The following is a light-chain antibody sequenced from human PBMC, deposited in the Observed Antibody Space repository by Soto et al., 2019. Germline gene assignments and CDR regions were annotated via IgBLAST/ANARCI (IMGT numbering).Light chain of an antibody. Sequence: ETVLTQSPGTLSLSPGERATLSCRASQSVSNSYLAWYQQKPGQAPRLLIYGASSRATGIPDRFGGSGSGTDFTLTISRLEPEDFAVYFCQEYGTSRTFGQGTKVEIK. CDR1: QSVSNSY. CDR2: GAS. CDR3: QEYGTSRT. J-gene: IGKJ1*01. V-gene: IGKV3-20*01.